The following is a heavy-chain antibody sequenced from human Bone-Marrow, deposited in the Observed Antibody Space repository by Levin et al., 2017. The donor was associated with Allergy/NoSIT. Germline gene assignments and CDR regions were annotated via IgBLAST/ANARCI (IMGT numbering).Heavy chain of an antibody. V-gene: IGHV4-39*01. CDR3: VRHDRGYSDAFDI. D-gene: IGHD5-12*01. Sequence: SQTLSLTCSVSGASISGSIHYWGWIRQPPGKGLEWIGSIYYSGNTYYNPSLESRVTVAVDASNNQFSLKLNSVTAADTALYSCVRHDRGYSDAFDIWGRGTLVTVSS. CDR1: GASISGSIHY. CDR2: IYYSGNT. J-gene: IGHJ3*02.